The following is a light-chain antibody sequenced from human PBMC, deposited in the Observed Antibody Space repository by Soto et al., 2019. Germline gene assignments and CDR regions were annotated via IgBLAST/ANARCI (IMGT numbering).Light chain of an antibody. CDR3: CSYAGSYTLV. CDR1: SSDVGGYNF. Sequence: QSALTQPRSVSGSPGQSVTISCTGTSSDVGGYNFVSWCQQHPGKAPKLMIYDVSKRPSGVPDRFSGSKSGNTASLTISGLHAEDEADYYCCSYAGSYTLVFGTGTKLTVL. CDR2: DVS. J-gene: IGLJ1*01. V-gene: IGLV2-11*01.